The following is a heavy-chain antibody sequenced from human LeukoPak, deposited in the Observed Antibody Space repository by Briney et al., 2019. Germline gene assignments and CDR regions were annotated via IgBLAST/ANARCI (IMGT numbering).Heavy chain of an antibody. J-gene: IGHJ4*02. V-gene: IGHV4-59*11. D-gene: IGHD4-23*01. CDR1: GASIRSHY. CDR2: MYYSGNS. Sequence: SETLSLTCTVSGASIRSHYWSWIRQPPGKGLEWIGYMYYSGNSNYNPALKSRVTISVDTSKNQFSLKLSSVTAADTAVYYCARGPRGGNTYFDYWGQGTLVTVSS. CDR3: ARGPRGGNTYFDY.